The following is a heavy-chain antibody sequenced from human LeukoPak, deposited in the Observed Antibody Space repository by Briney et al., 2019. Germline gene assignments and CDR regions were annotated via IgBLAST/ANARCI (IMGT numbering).Heavy chain of an antibody. Sequence: GGSLRLSCAASGFTVSSNYMSWVRQAPGKGLEWVSVIYSGGSTYYADSVKGRFTISRDNSKNTLYLQMNSLRAEDTAVYYCAREGTAMVDDAFDIWGQGTMVTVSS. D-gene: IGHD5-18*01. CDR3: AREGTAMVDDAFDI. J-gene: IGHJ3*02. CDR2: IYSGGST. V-gene: IGHV3-66*01. CDR1: GFTVSSNY.